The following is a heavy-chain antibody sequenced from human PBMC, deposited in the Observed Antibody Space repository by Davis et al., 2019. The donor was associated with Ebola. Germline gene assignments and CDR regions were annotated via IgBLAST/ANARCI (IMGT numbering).Heavy chain of an antibody. CDR2: IYPGDSDT. CDR1: GYSFTSYW. D-gene: IGHD2-2*01. CDR3: ARHRWDIVVVPAATDYYYYYMDV. Sequence: GESLKISCKGSGYSFTSYWIGWVRQMPGKGLEWMGIIYPGDSDTRYSPSFQGQVTISADKSISTAYLQWSSLKASDTAMYYCARHRWDIVVVPAATDYYYYYMDVWGKGTTVTVSS. J-gene: IGHJ6*03. V-gene: IGHV5-51*01.